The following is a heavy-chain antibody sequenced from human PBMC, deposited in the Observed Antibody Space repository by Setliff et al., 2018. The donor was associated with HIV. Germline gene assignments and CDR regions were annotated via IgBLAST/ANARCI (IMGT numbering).Heavy chain of an antibody. J-gene: IGHJ4*02. CDR1: GYTFTGYY. V-gene: IGHV1-2*06. CDR3: AREPTGDFWSGYSSRGLDY. Sequence: ASVKVSCKTSGYTFTGYYMHWVRQAPGQGLEWMGRINPNSGVTNYAQKLQGRVTMTRDTSINTAYMELSRLTSDDTAFYYCAREPTGDFWSGYSSRGLDYWGQGTLVTVSS. CDR2: INPNSGVT. D-gene: IGHD3-3*01.